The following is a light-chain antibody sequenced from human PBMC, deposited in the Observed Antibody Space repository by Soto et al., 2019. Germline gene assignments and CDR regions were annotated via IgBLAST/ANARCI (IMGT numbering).Light chain of an antibody. CDR3: CSYAGSSTHVV. J-gene: IGLJ2*01. CDR1: SSDVGSYNL. Sequence: QSALTQPASVSGSPGQSITISCTGTSSDVGSYNLVSWYQQHPGKAPKLMIYEGSKRPSGVSNRFSGSKSGNTASLTIAGLQAEDDADYYCCSYAGSSTHVVFGGGTQVTVL. CDR2: EGS. V-gene: IGLV2-23*01.